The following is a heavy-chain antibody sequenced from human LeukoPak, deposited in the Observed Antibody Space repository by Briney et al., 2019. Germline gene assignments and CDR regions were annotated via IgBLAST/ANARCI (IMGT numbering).Heavy chain of an antibody. J-gene: IGHJ6*03. CDR3: ARDCVVTPGYYYYYYMDV. V-gene: IGHV4-59*01. CDR1: SGSINGYY. D-gene: IGHD4-23*01. Sequence: SETLSLTCTVSSGSINGYYWSWIRQPPGKGLEWVGYISYSGSTNYNPSLKSRVTISVDTSKNQFSLKLSSVTAADTAIYYCARDCVVTPGYYYYYYMDVWGKGTTVTVSS. CDR2: ISYSGST.